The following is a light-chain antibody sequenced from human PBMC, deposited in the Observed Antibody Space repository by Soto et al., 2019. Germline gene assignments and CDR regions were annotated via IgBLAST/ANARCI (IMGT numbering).Light chain of an antibody. V-gene: IGLV4-60*02. CDR1: SGHSRYI. J-gene: IGLJ3*02. CDR2: VERSGSY. Sequence: QSVLTQSSSASASLGSSVNLTCTLSSGHSRYIIGWHQQQPGKAPRYLMKVERSGSYNKGSGVPDRFSGSSSGADRYLTISNHQFEDEADYFCETWDTNTLVFGGGTKLTVL. CDR3: ETWDTNTLV.